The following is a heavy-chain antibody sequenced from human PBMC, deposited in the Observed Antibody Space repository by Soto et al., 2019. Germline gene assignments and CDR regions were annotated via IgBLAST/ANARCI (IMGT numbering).Heavy chain of an antibody. CDR1: GYTFTSYA. J-gene: IGHJ3*02. CDR2: INAGNGNT. D-gene: IGHD3-9*01. V-gene: IGHV1-3*01. CDR3: ARDRSDILTGYYEKNAFDI. Sequence: GASVKVSCKASGYTFTSYAMHWVRQAPGQRLEWMGWINAGNGNTKYSQKFQGRVTITRDTSASTAYMELSSLRSEDTAVYYCARDRSDILTGYYEKNAFDIWGQGTMVTVSS.